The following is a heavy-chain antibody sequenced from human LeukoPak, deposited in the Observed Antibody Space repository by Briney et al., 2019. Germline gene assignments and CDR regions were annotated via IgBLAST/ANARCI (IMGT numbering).Heavy chain of an antibody. V-gene: IGHV1-69*05. CDR3: ARPSRYCSSTSCFDY. D-gene: IGHD2-2*01. Sequence: SVKVSCKASGGTFSSYAISWVRQAPGQGLEWMGRIIPIFGTANYAQKFQGRVTITTDESTSTAYMELSSLRSEDTAAYYCARPSRYCSSTSCFDYWGQGTLVTVSS. J-gene: IGHJ4*02. CDR1: GGTFSSYA. CDR2: IIPIFGTA.